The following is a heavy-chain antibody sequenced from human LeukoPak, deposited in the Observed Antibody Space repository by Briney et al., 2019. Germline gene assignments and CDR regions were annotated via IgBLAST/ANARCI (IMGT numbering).Heavy chain of an antibody. CDR2: ISVYNGNT. CDR3: ARGDRDGYTFDY. D-gene: IGHD5-24*01. V-gene: IGHV1-18*01. J-gene: IGHJ4*02. Sequence: ASVTVSCKASGYTFTSYGISWVRQAPGQGLEWMGWISVYNGNTNYAQKLQGRVTMTTDTSTSTAYMELRSLRSDDTAVYYCARGDRDGYTFDYWGQGTLVTVSS. CDR1: GYTFTSYG.